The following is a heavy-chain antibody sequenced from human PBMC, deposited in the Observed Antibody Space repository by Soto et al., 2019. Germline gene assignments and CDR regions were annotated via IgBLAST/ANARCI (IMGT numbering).Heavy chain of an antibody. Sequence: ASVKVSCKASGYTFTGYYMHWVRQAPGQGLEWMGWINPNSGGTNYAQKFQGRVTMTRDTSISTAYMELSRLRSDDTAVYYCARAKLLVAADWFDHWGQGTLVTVSS. J-gene: IGHJ5*02. CDR1: GYTFTGYY. D-gene: IGHD2-15*01. CDR3: ARAKLLVAADWFDH. CDR2: INPNSGGT. V-gene: IGHV1-2*02.